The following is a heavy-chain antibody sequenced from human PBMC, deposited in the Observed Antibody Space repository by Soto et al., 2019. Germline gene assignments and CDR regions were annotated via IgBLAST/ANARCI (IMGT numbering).Heavy chain of an antibody. CDR1: GGSISSGGYS. Sequence: QLQLQESGSGLVKPSQTLSLTCAVSGGSISSGGYSWSWIRQPPGKGLEWIGYIYHSGSTYYNPSLKSRVTISVDRSKNQFSLKLSSVTAADTAVYYCARESHDILTGHYFDYWGQGTLVTVSS. CDR2: IYHSGST. J-gene: IGHJ4*02. D-gene: IGHD3-9*01. V-gene: IGHV4-30-2*01. CDR3: ARESHDILTGHYFDY.